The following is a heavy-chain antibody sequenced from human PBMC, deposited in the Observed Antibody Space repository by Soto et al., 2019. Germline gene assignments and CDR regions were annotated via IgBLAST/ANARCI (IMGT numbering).Heavy chain of an antibody. D-gene: IGHD6-19*01. CDR1: GGSISSYY. V-gene: IGHV4-59*08. CDR3: ARRVGQWLVDDYYYYYYMDV. J-gene: IGHJ6*03. Sequence: SETLSLTCTVSGGSISSYYWSWIRQPPGKGLEWIGYIYYSGSTNYNPSLKSRVTISVDTSKNQFSLKLSSVTAADTAVYYRARRVGQWLVDDYYYYYYMDVWGKGTTVTVSS. CDR2: IYYSGST.